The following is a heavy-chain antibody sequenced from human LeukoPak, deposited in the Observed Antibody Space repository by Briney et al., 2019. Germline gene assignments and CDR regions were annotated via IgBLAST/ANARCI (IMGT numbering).Heavy chain of an antibody. D-gene: IGHD3-16*02. CDR1: GFTVSSNY. CDR3: ARVSAHLFGGVIVPPYFDY. J-gene: IGHJ4*02. CDR2: IYSGGGT. V-gene: IGHV3-53*01. Sequence: PGGSLRLSCAASGFTVSSNYMTWVRQAPGKGLEWVSVIYSGGGTYYADSVKGRFTISRDNSKNTLYLQMNSLRAEDTAVYYCARVSAHLFGGVIVPPYFDYWGQGTLVTVSS.